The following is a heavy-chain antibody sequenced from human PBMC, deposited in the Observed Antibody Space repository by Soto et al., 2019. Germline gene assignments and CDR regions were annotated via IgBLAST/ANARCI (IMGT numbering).Heavy chain of an antibody. V-gene: IGHV4-4*02. J-gene: IGHJ4*02. CDR1: GLSISSDNW. Sequence: QVQLQESGPGLVRPSGTVSLTCAVSGLSISSDNWWSWVRQPPGKGLEWIGEIHHSGSTNYNPSLKSRVTMSVVPSKDLFSLTLNSVTAEDTAFDYCARDQGSHPGDWGQGTLVSVSS. D-gene: IGHD6-13*01. CDR3: ARDQGSHPGD. CDR2: IHHSGST.